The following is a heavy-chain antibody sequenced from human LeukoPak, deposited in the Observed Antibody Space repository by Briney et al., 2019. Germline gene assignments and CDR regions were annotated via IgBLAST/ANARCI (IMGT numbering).Heavy chain of an antibody. D-gene: IGHD3-22*01. CDR2: FYYGDTA. CDR3: ARDAGDYDNSGYFFDY. J-gene: IGHJ4*02. CDR1: GVSISSAY. V-gene: IGHV4-59*12. Sequence: SETLSLTCTVSGVSISSAYWSWVRQPPGKGLEWIGSFYYGDTAKYNPSLKSRVTMSVDTSNNQFSLKLSSVTAADTAVYYCARDAGDYDNSGYFFDYWGQGTLVTVSS.